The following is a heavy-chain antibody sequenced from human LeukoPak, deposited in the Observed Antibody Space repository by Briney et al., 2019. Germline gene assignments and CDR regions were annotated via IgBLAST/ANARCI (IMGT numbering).Heavy chain of an antibody. J-gene: IGHJ4*02. D-gene: IGHD6-19*01. Sequence: GGSLRLSCAASGFAFRSYGMTWVRQAPGKGLEWVSAISGSGGSTYYADSVKGRFTISRDISKNTLYLQMNSLRTEDTAVYYCAKGSRDSSGWYRDYWGQGTLVTVSS. V-gene: IGHV3-23*01. CDR1: GFAFRSYG. CDR3: AKGSRDSSGWYRDY. CDR2: ISGSGGST.